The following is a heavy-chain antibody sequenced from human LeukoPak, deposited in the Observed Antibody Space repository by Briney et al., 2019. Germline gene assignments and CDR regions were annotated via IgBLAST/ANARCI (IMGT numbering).Heavy chain of an antibody. CDR3: ARVCSLGYGY. CDR2: MNPNSGNT. V-gene: IGHV1-8*03. CDR1: GYTFTSYD. D-gene: IGHD3-10*02. Sequence: ASVKLSCNSSGYTFTSYDINWERQATGQGLEWMGWMNPNSGNTGYAQKFQGRVTITRNTSISKANMEMRSLRSEDTAVYYCARVCSLGYGYWGQGTLVTVSS. J-gene: IGHJ4*02.